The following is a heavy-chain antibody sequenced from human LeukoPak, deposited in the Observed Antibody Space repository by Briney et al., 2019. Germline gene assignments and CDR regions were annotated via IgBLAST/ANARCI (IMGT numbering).Heavy chain of an antibody. J-gene: IGHJ4*02. CDR2: IFYSGST. D-gene: IGHD3-22*01. CDR3: ARQGSGYYYDY. V-gene: IGHV4-39*01. Sequence: SETLSLTCTVSSGSISTSNYYWGWVRQPPGKALEWIGNIFYSGSTYYSPSLKSRVTISLDTSKNQFSLKLSSVSAADTAVYYCARQGSGYYYDYWGQGTLVTVSS. CDR1: SGSISTSNYY.